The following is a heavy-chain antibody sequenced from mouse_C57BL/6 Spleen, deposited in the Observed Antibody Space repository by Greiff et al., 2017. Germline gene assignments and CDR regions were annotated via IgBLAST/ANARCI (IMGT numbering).Heavy chain of an antibody. Sequence: VQLQQSGAELVRPGASVTLSCKASGYTFTDYEMHWVKQTPVHGLEWIGAIDPETGGTAYNQKFKGKAILTADKSSSTAYIELRSLTSEDSAVYYCTPRAFAYWGQGTLVTVSA. CDR3: TPRAFAY. J-gene: IGHJ3*01. CDR2: IDPETGGT. V-gene: IGHV1-15*01. CDR1: GYTFTDYE. D-gene: IGHD3-3*01.